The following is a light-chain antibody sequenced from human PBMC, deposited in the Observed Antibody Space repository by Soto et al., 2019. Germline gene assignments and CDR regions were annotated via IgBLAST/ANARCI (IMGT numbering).Light chain of an antibody. CDR1: QSVSSEK. V-gene: IGKV3-20*01. Sequence: ENGLTQSPGTLSLSPEERASLSCRASQSVSSEKLAWYQQKPGQAPRLLIFGASGRATGIPERFSGSGSGTDFSLTISSLEPEDFAVYYCQQHGNSPWTFGQGTKVAI. CDR3: QQHGNSPWT. CDR2: GAS. J-gene: IGKJ1*01.